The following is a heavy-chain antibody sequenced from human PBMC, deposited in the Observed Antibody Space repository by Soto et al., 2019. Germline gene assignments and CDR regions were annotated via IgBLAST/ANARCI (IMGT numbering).Heavy chain of an antibody. J-gene: IGHJ4*02. Sequence: GALRLSCAASVFTFSSYGMHWVRQAPGKGLEWVAVISYDGSNKYYADSVKGRFTISRDNSKNTLYLQMNSLRAEDTAVYYCAKLESYSSSWYSVLTPGGFDYWGQGTLVTVSS. CDR1: VFTFSSYG. D-gene: IGHD6-13*01. CDR2: ISYDGSNK. V-gene: IGHV3-30*18. CDR3: AKLESYSSSWYSVLTPGGFDY.